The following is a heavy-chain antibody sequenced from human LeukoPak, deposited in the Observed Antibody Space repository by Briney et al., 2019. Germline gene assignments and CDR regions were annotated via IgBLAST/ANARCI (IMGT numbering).Heavy chain of an antibody. CDR2: INWNGGST. V-gene: IGHV3-20*01. Sequence: GGSLRLSCAASGFTFDDYGMSWVRQAPGKGLEWVSGINWNGGSTGYADSVKGRFTISRDNAKNSLYLQMNSLRAEDTALYHCARVTTGHEGYNWFDPWGQGTLVTVSS. CDR1: GFTFDDYG. J-gene: IGHJ5*02. CDR3: ARVTTGHEGYNWFDP. D-gene: IGHD2-8*01.